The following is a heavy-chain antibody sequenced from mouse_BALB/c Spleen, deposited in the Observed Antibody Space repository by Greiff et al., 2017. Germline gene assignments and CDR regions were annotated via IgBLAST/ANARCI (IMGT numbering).Heavy chain of an antibody. V-gene: IGHV1-7*01. J-gene: IGHJ3*01. D-gene: IGHD2-1*01. CDR2: INPSTGYT. CDR3: ARRMGGNYEIAY. Sequence: QVQLQQSGAELAKPGASVKMSCKASGYTFTSYWMHWVKQRPGQGLEWIGYINPSTGYTEYNQKFKDKATLTADKSSSTAYMQLSSLTSEDSAVYYCARRMGGNYEIAYWGQGTLVTVSA. CDR1: GYTFTSYW.